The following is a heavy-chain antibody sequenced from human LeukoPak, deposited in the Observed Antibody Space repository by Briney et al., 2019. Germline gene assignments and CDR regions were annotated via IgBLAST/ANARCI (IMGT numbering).Heavy chain of an antibody. V-gene: IGHV1-69*04. CDR1: GGTFSSYA. CDR3: IVGATEPPRYYYYGMDV. D-gene: IGHD1-26*01. CDR2: IIPILGIA. Sequence: SVKVSCKASGGTFSSYAISWVRQAPGQGLEWMGRIIPILGIANYAQKFQGRVTITADKSTSTAYIELSSLRSEDTAVYYCIVGATEPPRYYYYGMDVWGQGTTVTVSS. J-gene: IGHJ6*02.